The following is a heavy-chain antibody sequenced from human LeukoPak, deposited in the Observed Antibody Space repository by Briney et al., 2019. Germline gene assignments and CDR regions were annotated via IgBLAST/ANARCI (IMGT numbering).Heavy chain of an antibody. CDR3: ARMFDY. V-gene: IGHV3-21*01. J-gene: IGHJ4*02. Sequence: GGSLRLSPAPSRVSLTSYSMNTGSQARGKGMEWVSSIRSSCSFIYYADSVKGRFTISRDNAKNSLYLQMSSRGGEDSAVYYCARMFDYWGQGTLVTVSS. CDR2: IRSSCSFI. CDR1: RVSLTSYS.